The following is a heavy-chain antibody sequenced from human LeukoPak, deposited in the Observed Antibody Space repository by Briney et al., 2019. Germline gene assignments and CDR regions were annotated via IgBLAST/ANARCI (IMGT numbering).Heavy chain of an antibody. CDR3: TTELVWFGVLAH. CDR2: IKSKTDGGTT. CDR1: GFTFSSYG. Sequence: GRSLRLSCAASGFTFSSYGMHWVRQAPGKGLEWVGRIKSKTDGGTTDYAAPVKDRFTISRDDSKSTLYLQMNSLQTEDTGVYYCTTELVWFGVLAHWGQGTLATVSS. V-gene: IGHV3-15*01. J-gene: IGHJ4*02. D-gene: IGHD3-10*01.